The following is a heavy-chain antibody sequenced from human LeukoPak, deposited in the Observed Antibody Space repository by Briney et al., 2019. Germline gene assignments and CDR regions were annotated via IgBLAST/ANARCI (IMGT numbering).Heavy chain of an antibody. Sequence: GGALRLSFAASGFTFSTFWMSWVRQAPWKGREGVANIKEHGGERDYLESVRDRYTKSRDNAKTSLYLQMKSLRDGDKAVYYCERLNRGSCYGPSCYMEPGAGHWGRGTQVTVSS. CDR3: ERLNRGSCYGPSCYMEPGAGH. CDR2: IKEHGGER. J-gene: IGHJ4*02. D-gene: IGHD2-2*02. V-gene: IGHV3-7*01. CDR1: GFTFSTFW.